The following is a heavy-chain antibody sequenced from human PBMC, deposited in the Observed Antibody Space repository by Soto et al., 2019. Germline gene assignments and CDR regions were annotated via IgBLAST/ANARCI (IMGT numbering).Heavy chain of an antibody. J-gene: IGHJ6*02. CDR2: IIPIFGTA. V-gene: IGHV1-69*12. Sequence: QVQLVQSGAEVKKPGSSVKVSCKASGGTFSSYAISWVRQAPGQGLEWMGGIIPIFGTADYAQKFQGRVTITAYESTSTAYLEMISLRSEDTAVYYCASVETQRYYYGMDVWGQGTTVTVSS. CDR1: GGTFSSYA. CDR3: ASVETQRYYYGMDV. D-gene: IGHD6-25*01.